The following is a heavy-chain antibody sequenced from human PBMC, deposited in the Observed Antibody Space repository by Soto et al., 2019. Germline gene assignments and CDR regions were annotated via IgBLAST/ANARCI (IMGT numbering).Heavy chain of an antibody. V-gene: IGHV3-74*01. CDR1: GFTLGSHR. J-gene: IGHJ5*02. Sequence: DVQLVESGGGLVQPGGSLRVSCAASGFTLGSHRIHWVRQPPGKGLEWVSRIDTDGGGTSYADSVKGRFTISTDNAKNTVYLQMNGLRAADTAVYYCATVFDLWGQGNLVTVSS. CDR2: IDTDGGGT. CDR3: ATVFDL.